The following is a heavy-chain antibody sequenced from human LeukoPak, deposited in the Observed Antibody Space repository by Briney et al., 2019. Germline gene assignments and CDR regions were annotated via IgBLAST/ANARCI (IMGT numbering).Heavy chain of an antibody. CDR3: ARDSLGFGALWYFDY. J-gene: IGHJ4*02. CDR1: GYTFTDYY. CDR2: INPXXXAT. D-gene: IGHD3-3*01. Sequence: ASVKVSCKASGYTFTDYYMHXXXXXPGQGLEXXXSINPXXXATNYAREFQGRVTMTRDTSITTAYMELSRLTSDDTAVFYCARDSLGFGALWYFDYWGQGTLVTVSS. V-gene: IGHV1-2*02.